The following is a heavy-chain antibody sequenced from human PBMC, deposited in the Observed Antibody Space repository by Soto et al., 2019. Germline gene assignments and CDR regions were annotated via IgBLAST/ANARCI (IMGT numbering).Heavy chain of an antibody. CDR3: ARGGGSSSPLFDY. CDR2: IYYSGST. D-gene: IGHD6-6*01. Sequence: SETLSLTCTVSGGSISSGGYYWSWIRQHPGKGLEWIGYIYYSGSTYYNPSLKSRVTISVDTSKNQFSLKLSSVTAADTAVYYCARGGGSSSPLFDYWGQGTLVTVSS. J-gene: IGHJ4*02. CDR1: GGSISSGGYY. V-gene: IGHV4-31*03.